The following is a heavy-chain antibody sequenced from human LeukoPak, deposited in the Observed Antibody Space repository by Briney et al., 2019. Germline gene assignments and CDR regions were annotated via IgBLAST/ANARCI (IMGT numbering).Heavy chain of an antibody. CDR1: GFTFGNSW. J-gene: IGHJ3*01. CDR2: INADGSTA. Sequence: PGGSLRLSCAASGFTFGNSWVHWVRQAPGKGLVWVSLINADGSTATYADSVTGRFTISRDNARNTLSLQMNSLTIEDTAVYYCVVVVEPPDSDGFDVWGQGTMITVSS. V-gene: IGHV3-74*01. CDR3: VVVVEPPDSDGFDV. D-gene: IGHD1-14*01.